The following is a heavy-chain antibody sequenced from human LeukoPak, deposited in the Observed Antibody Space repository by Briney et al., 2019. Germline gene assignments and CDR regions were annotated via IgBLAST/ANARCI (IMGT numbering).Heavy chain of an antibody. CDR1: GGSISSYY. D-gene: IGHD6-19*01. CDR3: ASAPYSSGWYPFDP. J-gene: IGHJ5*02. V-gene: IGHV4-4*07. Sequence: SETLSLTCTVSGGSISSYYWSWIRQPAGKGLEWIGRIYTSGSTNYNPSLKSRVTMSVDTSKNQFSLKLSSVTAADTAMYYCASAPYSSGWYPFDPWGQGTLVTVSS. CDR2: IYTSGST.